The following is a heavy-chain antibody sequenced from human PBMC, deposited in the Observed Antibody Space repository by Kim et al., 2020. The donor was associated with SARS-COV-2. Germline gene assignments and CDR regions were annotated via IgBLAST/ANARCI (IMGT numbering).Heavy chain of an antibody. J-gene: IGHJ6*02. Sequence: PGGSLRLSCAASGFTFSSYGMHWVRQAPGKGLEWVAVIWYDGSNKYYADSVKGRFTISRDNSKNTLYLQMNSLRAEDTAVYYCARDNPWQQLDLPAGVWGQGTTVTVSS. CDR2: IWYDGSNK. CDR1: GFTFSSYG. CDR3: ARDNPWQQLDLPAGV. V-gene: IGHV3-33*01. D-gene: IGHD6-13*01.